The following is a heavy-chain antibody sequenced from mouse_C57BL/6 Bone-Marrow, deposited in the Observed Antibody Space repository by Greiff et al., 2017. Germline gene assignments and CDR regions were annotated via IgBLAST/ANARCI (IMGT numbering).Heavy chain of an antibody. CDR2: IWSGGST. Sequence: VQVVESGPGLVQPSQSLSITCTVSGFSLTSYGVHWVRQSPGKGLEWLGVIWSGGSTAYNAAFISRLSISKDNSKCQVFFKMNSQQADDTAIYYCAREDYDYDVGWFAYWGQGTLVTVSA. CDR3: AREDYDYDVGWFAY. J-gene: IGHJ3*01. D-gene: IGHD2-4*01. CDR1: GFSLTSYG. V-gene: IGHV2-2*01.